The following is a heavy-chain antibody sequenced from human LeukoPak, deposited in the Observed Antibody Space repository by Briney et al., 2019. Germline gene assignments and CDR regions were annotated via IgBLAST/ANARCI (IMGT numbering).Heavy chain of an antibody. V-gene: IGHV1-18*01. CDR1: GYTFTSYG. J-gene: IGHJ4*02. D-gene: IGHD2-2*01. CDR2: ITPNNGYA. Sequence: GASVKVSCKASGYTFTSYGISWVRQAPGQGLEWMGWITPNNGYAHYAQKLQGRVTMTTDTFTSTAYMELRSLRSDDTAVYYCARNKSTTLGDYWGQGTLVTVSS. CDR3: ARNKSTTLGDY.